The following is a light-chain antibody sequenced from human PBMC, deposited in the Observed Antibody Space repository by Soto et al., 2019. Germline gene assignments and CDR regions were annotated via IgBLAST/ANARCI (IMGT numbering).Light chain of an antibody. CDR2: DAS. Sequence: DIQMTQSPSTLSASVGDRVTITCRASQTISSWLAWYQQKPGEAPNLLIYDASNLQSGVPSRFSGSGSGTEFTLTISSLQPDDFATYYCQQYISSSYTFGQGTKLEIK. CDR3: QQYISSSYT. CDR1: QTISSW. J-gene: IGKJ2*01. V-gene: IGKV1-5*01.